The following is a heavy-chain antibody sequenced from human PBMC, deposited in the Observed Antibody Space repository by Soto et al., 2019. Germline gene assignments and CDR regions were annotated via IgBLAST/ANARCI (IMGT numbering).Heavy chain of an antibody. CDR2: ISSGGST. Sequence: GGSLRVSCAASGFTVSKNYMSWVRQAPGKGLEWVSVISSGGSTYYADSVKGRFTISRDNSKNTLYLQMNSLRAEDTALYYCASSSIQPWLLVPYFDYWGQGTLVTVSS. D-gene: IGHD5-18*01. V-gene: IGHV3-66*01. CDR1: GFTVSKNY. CDR3: ASSSIQPWLLVPYFDY. J-gene: IGHJ4*02.